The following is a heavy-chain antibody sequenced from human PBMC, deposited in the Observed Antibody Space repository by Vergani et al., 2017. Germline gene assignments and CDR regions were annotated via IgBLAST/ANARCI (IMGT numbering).Heavy chain of an antibody. Sequence: QVQLQEWGAGLLKTSETLSLTCGVSGGSFSDYYWSWIRQAPGKGLEWVSYISNSGNTIEYADSVKGRFSISRDNAKSSLFLQMDSLRAEDTAVYYCARDHRDYNNYPGTFDIWGQGSMVTVSS. CDR1: GGSFSDYY. CDR3: ARDHRDYNNYPGTFDI. J-gene: IGHJ3*02. CDR2: ISNSGNTI. D-gene: IGHD5-24*01. V-gene: IGHV3-11*01.